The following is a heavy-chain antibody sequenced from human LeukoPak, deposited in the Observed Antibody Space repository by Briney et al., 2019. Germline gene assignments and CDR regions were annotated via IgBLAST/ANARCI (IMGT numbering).Heavy chain of an antibody. D-gene: IGHD1-26*01. CDR1: GFTFTNSA. V-gene: IGHV1-58*01. CDR3: AAAGSYYGPDY. CDR2: IVVGSGYT. Sequence: GTSVKVSCKASGFTFTNSAVQWVRQARGQRLEWIGWIVVGSGYTNYAQKSQERVTITRDMSTGTAYMELSSLRSEDTAVYYCAAAGSYYGPDYWGQGTLVTVSS. J-gene: IGHJ4*02.